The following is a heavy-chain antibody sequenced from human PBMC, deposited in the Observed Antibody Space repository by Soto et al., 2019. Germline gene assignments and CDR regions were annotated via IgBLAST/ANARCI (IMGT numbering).Heavy chain of an antibody. CDR2: VDWDDDK. Sequence: SGPTLVNPXQTLTLTCTFSGFSLSTNGMCVSWIHQPPGKALEWLALVDWDDDKFYSISLRTRLTISRDTSKNQVVLTMTDMDPVDTATYYCARTPLTTGWSVDYWGQGTLVTVSS. CDR3: ARTPLTTGWSVDY. D-gene: IGHD6-19*01. V-gene: IGHV2-70*01. J-gene: IGHJ4*02. CDR1: GFSLSTNGMC.